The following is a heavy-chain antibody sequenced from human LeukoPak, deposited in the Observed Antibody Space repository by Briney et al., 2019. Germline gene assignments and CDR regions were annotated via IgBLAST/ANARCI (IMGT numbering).Heavy chain of an antibody. CDR1: GFTFSSYA. CDR3: ARDRDSGEGRTFDY. J-gene: IGHJ4*02. V-gene: IGHV3-21*01. D-gene: IGHD5-24*01. CDR2: ISSGSSYI. Sequence: GGSLRLSCVDSGFTFSSYAMNWVRQAPGKGLEWVSSISSGSSYIHYADSAKGRFTISRDNAKNSLYLQMNSLRGEDTAVYYCARDRDSGEGRTFDYWGQGALVTVSS.